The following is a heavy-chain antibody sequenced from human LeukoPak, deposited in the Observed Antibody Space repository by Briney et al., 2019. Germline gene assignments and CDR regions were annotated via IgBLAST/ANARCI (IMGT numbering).Heavy chain of an antibody. CDR3: ARGGGDYVY. J-gene: IGHJ4*02. CDR1: GFTFSSYG. V-gene: IGHV3-23*01. D-gene: IGHD3-10*01. CDR2: ITASGGST. Sequence: GGSLRLSCAASGFTFSSYGMSWVRQAPGKGLEWVSAITASGGSTYYADSVKGRFTISRDKSKSTLYLQMNSLRAEDTAVYYCARGGGDYVYWGQGTLVTVPS.